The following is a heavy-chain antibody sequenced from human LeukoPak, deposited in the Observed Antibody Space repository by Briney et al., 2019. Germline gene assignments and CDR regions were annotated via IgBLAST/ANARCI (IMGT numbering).Heavy chain of an antibody. Sequence: GGSLRLSCAASGFSFSTSEMNWVRQAPGKGLEWVASISSTGSTTYYADPVQGRFTISRDNAKTSLYLQMSSLRVEDTATYFCARDSDSAIPYRYFDLWGRGTLVTVSS. J-gene: IGHJ2*01. CDR2: ISSTGSTT. CDR1: GFSFSTSE. V-gene: IGHV3-48*03. D-gene: IGHD2-2*02. CDR3: ARDSDSAIPYRYFDL.